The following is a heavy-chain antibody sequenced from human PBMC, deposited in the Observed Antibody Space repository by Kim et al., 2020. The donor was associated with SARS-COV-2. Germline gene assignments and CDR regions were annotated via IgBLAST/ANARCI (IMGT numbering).Heavy chain of an antibody. Sequence: SETLSLACTVSGDSISSSKYYWGWIRQTPGKGLECIGNIYYSGKTFYNQSLHSRVIISVDTSNNQFSLKLSSVTAADTAVYYCARLDYDFWLGSSDYWGQGTLVTVSS. J-gene: IGHJ4*02. D-gene: IGHD3-3*01. V-gene: IGHV4-39*01. CDR2: IYYSGKT. CDR1: GDSISSSKYY. CDR3: ARLDYDFWLGSSDY.